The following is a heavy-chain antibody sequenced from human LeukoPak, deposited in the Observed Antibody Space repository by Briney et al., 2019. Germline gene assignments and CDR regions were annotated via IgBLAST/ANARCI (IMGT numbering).Heavy chain of an antibody. Sequence: RASVKVSCKASGYTFTDYYMHWVRQAPGQGLEWMGWIYPNSGGTNYAQKFQGRVTVTRDTSISTAYMQLSRLRSDDTAVYYCATGRGYSYGFDYWGQGTLVTVSS. CDR3: ATGRGYSYGFDY. D-gene: IGHD5-18*01. CDR1: GYTFTDYY. V-gene: IGHV1-2*02. CDR2: IYPNSGGT. J-gene: IGHJ4*02.